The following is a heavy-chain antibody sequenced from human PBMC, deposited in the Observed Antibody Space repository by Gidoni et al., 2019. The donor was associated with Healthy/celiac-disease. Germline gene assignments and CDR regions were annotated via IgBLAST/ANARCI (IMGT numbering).Heavy chain of an antibody. CDR1: GRSISSYS. V-gene: IGHV4-59*01. CDR3: AREGYEDVRGYFDY. CDR2: IYYSGST. D-gene: IGHD6-13*01. Sequence: QVQLQESGPALMKLLETLPLTCSVSGRSISSYSRSWIRQPPGKGLEWIGYIYYSGSTNYNPSLKSRVTISVDTSKNQFSLKLSSVTAADTAVYYCAREGYEDVRGYFDYWGQGTLVTVSS. J-gene: IGHJ4*02.